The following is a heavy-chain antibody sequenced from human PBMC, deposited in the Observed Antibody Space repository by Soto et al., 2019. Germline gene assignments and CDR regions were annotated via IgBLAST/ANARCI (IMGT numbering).Heavy chain of an antibody. D-gene: IGHD6-13*01. Sequence: GASVKVSCKASGYTFTSYGISWVRQAPGQGLEWMGWISAYNGNTNYAQKLQGRVTMTTDTSTSTAYMELRSLRSDDTAVYYCARGVAAAGKGYYYGMDVWGQGTTVTVSS. CDR3: ARGVAAAGKGYYYGMDV. V-gene: IGHV1-18*01. J-gene: IGHJ6*02. CDR1: GYTFTSYG. CDR2: ISAYNGNT.